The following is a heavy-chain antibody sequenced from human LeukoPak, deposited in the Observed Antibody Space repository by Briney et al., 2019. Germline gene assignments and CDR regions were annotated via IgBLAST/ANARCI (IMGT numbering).Heavy chain of an antibody. CDR3: ARDAADPNSGYMWFDP. CDR2: IIPIFGTA. V-gene: IGHV1-69*13. Sequence: SVTVSCKASGGTFSSYAISWVRQAPGQGLEWMGGIIPIFGTANYAQKFQGRVTITADESTSTAYMELSSLRSEDTAVYYCARDAADPNSGYMWFDPRGQGTLVTVSS. D-gene: IGHD3-22*01. J-gene: IGHJ5*02. CDR1: GGTFSSYA.